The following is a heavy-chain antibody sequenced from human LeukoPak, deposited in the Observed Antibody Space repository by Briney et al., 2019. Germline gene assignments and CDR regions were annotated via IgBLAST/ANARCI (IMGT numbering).Heavy chain of an antibody. Sequence: GASVKVSCKTSGYTFTAHYMHWVRQAPGQGLEWMGWINANSGATQYAQKFQGRVTITRDTSISTAYMELSRLTSDDTAIYYCTRGDYWGQGTLVTVSS. CDR1: GYTFTAHY. V-gene: IGHV1-2*02. J-gene: IGHJ4*02. CDR3: TRGDY. CDR2: INANSGAT.